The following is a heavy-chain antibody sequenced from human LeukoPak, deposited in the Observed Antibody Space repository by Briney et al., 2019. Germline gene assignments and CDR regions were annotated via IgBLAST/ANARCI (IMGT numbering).Heavy chain of an antibody. D-gene: IGHD3-22*01. Sequence: SQTLSLTCAISGDSVSSNSAAWHWIRQSPSRGLEWLGRTYYRSKWYNDYAVSVKSRITINPDTSKNQFSLQLNSVTPEDTAVYYCARSPNYYDSSGYYESGHFDYWGQGTLVTVSS. V-gene: IGHV6-1*01. J-gene: IGHJ4*02. CDR1: GDSVSSNSAA. CDR2: TYYRSKWYN. CDR3: ARSPNYYDSSGYYESGHFDY.